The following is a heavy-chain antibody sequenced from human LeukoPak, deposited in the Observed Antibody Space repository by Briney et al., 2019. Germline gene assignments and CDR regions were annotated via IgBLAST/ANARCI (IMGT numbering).Heavy chain of an antibody. J-gene: IGHJ4*02. CDR1: GFTFSNYW. D-gene: IGHD6-13*01. V-gene: IGHV3-74*01. CDR2: INGDGNRL. Sequence: PGGSLRLSCAASGFTFSNYWLHWVRQVPGKGLMWVSRINGDGNRLNYADSVKGRFTISRDNSKNTLYLQMNSLRAEDTAVYYCARDSSLPYSSSWYGFDYWGQGTLVTVSS. CDR3: ARDSSLPYSSSWYGFDY.